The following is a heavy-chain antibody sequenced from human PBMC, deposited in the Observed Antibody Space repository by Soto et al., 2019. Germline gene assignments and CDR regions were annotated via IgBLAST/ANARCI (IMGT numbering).Heavy chain of an antibody. CDR3: AKVLQHYAKGGYFDF. V-gene: IGHV3-9*01. CDR1: GFTFGDYV. Sequence: EVQLVESGGGLVQPGRSLRLSCAASGFTFGDYVMHWVRQAPGKGLEWVSGISWNSGSIVYADSVKGRFTISRDNAKNSLYLQMNSLRAEDTAFYYCAKVLQHYAKGGYFDFWGRGTLVTVSP. J-gene: IGHJ2*01. CDR2: ISWNSGSI. D-gene: IGHD4-17*01.